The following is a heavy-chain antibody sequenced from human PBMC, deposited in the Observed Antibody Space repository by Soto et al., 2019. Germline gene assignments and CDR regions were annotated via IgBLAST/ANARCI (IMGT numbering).Heavy chain of an antibody. D-gene: IGHD2-2*01. J-gene: IGHJ4*02. CDR1: GYIFTHYG. CDR3: ARDERGTCTGSNCYYFDY. V-gene: IGHV1-18*04. Sequence: QVQLVQSGTEVKEPGASVKVSCKASGYIFTHYGISWVRQAPGQGLEWMAWTSGNNDDTNYAPKLQDRVTLTTDTSTGTAYMELRSLRSADTAVYYCARDERGTCTGSNCYYFDYWGQGTLVTVSS. CDR2: TSGNNDDT.